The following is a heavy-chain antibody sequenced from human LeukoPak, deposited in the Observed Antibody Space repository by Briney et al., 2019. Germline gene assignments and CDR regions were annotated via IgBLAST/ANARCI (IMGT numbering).Heavy chain of an antibody. J-gene: IGHJ6*02. V-gene: IGHV1-8*01. D-gene: IGHD3-16*01. Sequence: ASVEVSCKASGYTFTSYDINWVRQATGQGLEWMGWMNPNSGNTGYAQKFQGRVTMTRNTSISTAYMELSSLRSEDTAVYYCARYVTVYNGMDVWGQGTTVTVSS. CDR3: ARYVTVYNGMDV. CDR2: MNPNSGNT. CDR1: GYTFTSYD.